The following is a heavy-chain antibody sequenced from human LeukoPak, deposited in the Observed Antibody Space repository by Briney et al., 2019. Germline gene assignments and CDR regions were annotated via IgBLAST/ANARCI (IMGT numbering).Heavy chain of an antibody. CDR1: GGSISSSSYY. CDR3: ARATYYYGSGSSGFDY. CDR2: IYYSGST. J-gene: IGHJ4*02. Sequence: KSSETLSLTCTVSGGSISSSSYYWRWIRQHPGKGLEWIGSIYYSGSTYYNPSLKSRDTISVDTSKNQFSLKLSSVTAADTAVYYCARATYYYGSGSSGFDYWGQGTLVTVSS. D-gene: IGHD3-10*01. V-gene: IGHV4-39*01.